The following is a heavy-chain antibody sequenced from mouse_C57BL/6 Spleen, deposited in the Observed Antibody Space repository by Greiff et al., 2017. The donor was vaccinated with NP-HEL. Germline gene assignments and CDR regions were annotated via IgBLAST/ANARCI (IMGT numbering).Heavy chain of an antibody. CDR1: GYAFSSYW. CDR2: IYPGDGDT. V-gene: IGHV1-80*01. Sequence: VQLQQSGAELVKPGASVKISCKASGYAFSSYWMNWVKQRPGKGLEWIGQIYPGDGDTNYNGKFKGKATLTADKSSSTAYMQLSSLTSEDSAVYFCARGTTVVDGVFDYAMDYWGQRTSVTVSS. CDR3: ARGTTVVDGVFDYAMDY. D-gene: IGHD1-1*01. J-gene: IGHJ4*01.